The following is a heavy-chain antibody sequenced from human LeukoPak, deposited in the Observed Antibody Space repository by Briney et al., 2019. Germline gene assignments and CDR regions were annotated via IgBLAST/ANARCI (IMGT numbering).Heavy chain of an antibody. V-gene: IGHV4-39*01. CDR1: GFTFSSYT. CDR3: ARHLPGYSNTWPGP. J-gene: IGHJ5*02. CDR2: IYHSGST. D-gene: IGHD2-2*01. Sequence: PGGSLRLSCAASGFTFSSYTMNWIRQPPGKGLEWIGSIYHSGSTYYNPSLKSRVTISIDTSKNQFSLKLRSVTAADTAVYYCARHLPGYSNTWPGPWGQGTLVTVSS.